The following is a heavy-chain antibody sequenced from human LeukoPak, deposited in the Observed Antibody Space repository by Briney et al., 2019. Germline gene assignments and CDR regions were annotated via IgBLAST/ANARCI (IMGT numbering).Heavy chain of an antibody. CDR2: MSSSSSTI. CDR1: GFTFSSYS. CDR3: ARNAAVTSYYYFDY. Sequence: GGSLRLSCAASGFTFSSYSMNWVRQAPGKGLEWVSYMSSSSSTIYYADSVKGRFTISRDNAKNSPYLQMNSLRAEDTAVYYCARNAAVTSYYYFDYWGQGSLVTVSS. V-gene: IGHV3-48*01. J-gene: IGHJ4*02. D-gene: IGHD4-17*01.